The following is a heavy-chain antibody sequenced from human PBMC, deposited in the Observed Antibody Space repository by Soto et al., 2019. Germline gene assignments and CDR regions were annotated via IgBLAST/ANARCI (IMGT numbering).Heavy chain of an antibody. D-gene: IGHD3-10*01. Sequence: PGGSLRLSCAASGFTFSSYSMNWVRQAPGKGLEWVSYISSSSSTIYYADSVKGRFTISRDNAKNSLYLQMNSLRAEDTAVYYCARDAPFWFGGRMAFDIWGQGTMVTVSS. CDR3: ARDAPFWFGGRMAFDI. CDR1: GFTFSSYS. V-gene: IGHV3-48*01. CDR2: ISSSSSTI. J-gene: IGHJ3*02.